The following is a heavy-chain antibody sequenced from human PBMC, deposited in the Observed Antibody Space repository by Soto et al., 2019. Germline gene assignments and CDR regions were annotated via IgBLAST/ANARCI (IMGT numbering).Heavy chain of an antibody. Sequence: PSETLSLTCSVSGADINTYSWTWIRQPAGKGLEWIGRIYTSASINYNPSLKGRVTLSVDTSTNQVSLRLASVTAADTAIYYCARDREDGHNCYYVMDVWGQGTKVTVSS. D-gene: IGHD1-26*01. CDR1: GADINTYS. V-gene: IGHV4-4*07. CDR3: ARDREDGHNCYYVMDV. CDR2: IYTSASI. J-gene: IGHJ6*02.